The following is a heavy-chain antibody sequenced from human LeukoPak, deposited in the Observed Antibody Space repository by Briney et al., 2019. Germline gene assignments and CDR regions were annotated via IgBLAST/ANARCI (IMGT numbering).Heavy chain of an antibody. Sequence: GGSMRLACAASGFTHSSYAMHWVRQAPGKGLEWVAVISYDGSNKYYADSVKGRFTISRDNSKNTLYLQMNSLRAEDTAVYYCARGSNSDYYDSSGPGGAFDIWGQGTMVTVSS. CDR1: GFTHSSYA. J-gene: IGHJ3*02. V-gene: IGHV3-30-3*01. D-gene: IGHD3-22*01. CDR2: ISYDGSNK. CDR3: ARGSNSDYYDSSGPGGAFDI.